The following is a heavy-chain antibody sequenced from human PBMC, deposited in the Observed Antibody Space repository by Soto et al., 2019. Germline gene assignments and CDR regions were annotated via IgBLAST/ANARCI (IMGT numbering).Heavy chain of an antibody. CDR3: VREYSSASKGDYFDY. CDR1: GYTFTGYY. Sequence: ASVKVSCKASGYTFTGYYMHWVRQAPGQGLEWMGWINPNSGGTNYAQKFQGWVTMTRDTSISTAYMELSRLRSDDTAVYYCVREYSSASKGDYFDYWGQGTLVTVSS. V-gene: IGHV1-2*04. D-gene: IGHD6-6*01. J-gene: IGHJ4*02. CDR2: INPNSGGT.